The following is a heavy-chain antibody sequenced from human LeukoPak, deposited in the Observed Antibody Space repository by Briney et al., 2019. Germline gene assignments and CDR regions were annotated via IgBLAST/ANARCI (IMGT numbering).Heavy chain of an antibody. CDR1: GYFISSGYY. Sequence: NPSATLSLTCTVSGYFISSGYYWGWLPQPPGLGLEWIGSICRSDSTYYIPSINSCTIISVDTNKNQFFLKHSSGTAAETAVYYCARGHNWNNDYHVDYWGQGTLVTVSS. J-gene: IGHJ4*02. CDR3: ARGHNWNNDYHVDY. CDR2: ICRSDST. V-gene: IGHV4-38-2*02. D-gene: IGHD1/OR15-1a*01.